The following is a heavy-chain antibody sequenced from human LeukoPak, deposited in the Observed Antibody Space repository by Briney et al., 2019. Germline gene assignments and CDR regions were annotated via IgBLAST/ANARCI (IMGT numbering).Heavy chain of an antibody. J-gene: IGHJ4*02. CDR2: INYSGST. CDR3: ARGVFGVVIIGDYFALDY. Sequence: SETLSLTCTVSGGSISSYYWSWIRQPPGKGLEWIGYINYSGSTNYNPSLKSRVTISVDTSKNQFSLKLSSVTAADTAVYYCARGVFGVVIIGDYFALDYWGQGTLVTVSS. CDR1: GGSISSYY. D-gene: IGHD3-3*01. V-gene: IGHV4-59*01.